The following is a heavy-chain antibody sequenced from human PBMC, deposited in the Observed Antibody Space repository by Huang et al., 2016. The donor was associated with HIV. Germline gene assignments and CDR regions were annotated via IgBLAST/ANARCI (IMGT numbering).Heavy chain of an antibody. V-gene: IGHV1-3*01. CDR2: INGGNGDT. CDR1: GYTFSSHA. J-gene: IGHJ4*02. CDR3: ARDPLDIRRHFDF. D-gene: IGHD3-3*01. Sequence: QVQLVQSGAEVKKPGTSVKVSCKTSGYTFSSHALHWLRQAPGQRHEWMGWINGGNGDTKYSQKFQGRVTITSDTSANIGYMELNSLLSEDTAVYYCARDPLDIRRHFDFWGQGSLVTVSS.